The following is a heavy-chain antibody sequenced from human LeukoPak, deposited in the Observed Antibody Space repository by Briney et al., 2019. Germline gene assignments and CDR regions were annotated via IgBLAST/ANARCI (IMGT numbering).Heavy chain of an antibody. CDR3: AKSQMATAPFDY. V-gene: IGHV3-9*01. CDR1: GFTFDDYA. D-gene: IGHD5-12*01. J-gene: IGHJ4*02. CDR2: VSWNSGSI. Sequence: PGGSLRLSCAASGFTFDDYAMHCVRQAPGKGLEGVSGVSWNSGSIGYAESVKGRFTISRDNAENSLYLQMNSLRAEDTALYYCAKSQMATAPFDYWNQGTLVTVSS.